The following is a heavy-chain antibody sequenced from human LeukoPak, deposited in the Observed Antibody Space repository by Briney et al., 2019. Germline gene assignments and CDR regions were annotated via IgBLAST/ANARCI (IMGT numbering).Heavy chain of an antibody. D-gene: IGHD5-24*01. J-gene: IGHJ4*02. CDR3: ARGKMATDFDY. Sequence: SETLSLTCTVSGGPISSYYWSWIRQPAGKGLEWIGRIYTRGSANYNPSLKSRVTMSVDMSKNQFSLKLSSVTAADTAVYYCARGKMATDFDYWGQGTLVTVSS. CDR2: IYTRGSA. CDR1: GGPISSYY. V-gene: IGHV4-4*07.